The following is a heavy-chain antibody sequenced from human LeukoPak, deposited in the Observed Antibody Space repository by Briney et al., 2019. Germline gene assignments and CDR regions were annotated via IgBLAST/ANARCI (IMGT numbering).Heavy chain of an antibody. J-gene: IGHJ4*02. V-gene: IGHV3-23*01. Sequence: GGSLRLSCAASGFTFSIYAMSWVREVPGEGVEWVSAMTGRGESTYYASSVKGRFPISRDNSKNTLSVQMNSLRSEDTAVYYCAKGPRGAGTSSGYWGQGTLVTVSS. CDR1: GFTFSIYA. D-gene: IGHD3-3*01. CDR3: AKGPRGAGTSSGY. CDR2: MTGRGEST.